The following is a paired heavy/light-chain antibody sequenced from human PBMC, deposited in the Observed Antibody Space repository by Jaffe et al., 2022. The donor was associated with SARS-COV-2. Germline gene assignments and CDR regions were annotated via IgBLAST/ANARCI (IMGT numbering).Heavy chain of an antibody. CDR1: GYTFTSYY. J-gene: IGHJ3*02. CDR3: ARGRGDGYKYVFDI. Sequence: QVQLVQSGAEVKKPGASVKVSCKASGYTFTSYYMHWVRQAPGQGLEWMGIINPSGGGTTYAQKFQGRVTMTRDTSTRTVYMELSSLRSEDTAVYYCARGRGDGYKYVFDIWGLGTMVTVSS. CDR2: INPSGGGT. D-gene: IGHD5-12*01. V-gene: IGHV1-46*01.
Light chain of an antibody. V-gene: IGKV1-39*01. J-gene: IGKJ4*01. CDR1: QSISNY. CDR3: QQSYSPPLT. Sequence: DIQMTQSPSSLSASVGDRVTITCRASQSISNYLNWFQQKPGKAPKLLIYAASSLQSGVPSRFSGSGSGTDLTLTISSLQPEDFATYYCQQSYSPPLTFGGGTKVEIK. CDR2: AAS.